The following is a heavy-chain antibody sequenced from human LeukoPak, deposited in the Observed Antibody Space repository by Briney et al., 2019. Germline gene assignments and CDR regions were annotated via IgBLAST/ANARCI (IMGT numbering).Heavy chain of an antibody. CDR2: IYHSGST. D-gene: IGHD3-3*01. CDR1: GGSFSGYY. V-gene: IGHV4-34*01. Sequence: SETLSLTCAVYGGSFSGYYWSWIRQPPGKGLEWIGYIYHSGSTYYNPSLKSRVTIPVDRSKNQFSLKLSSVTAADTAVYYCARGPDYDFWSGPLYIDYWGQGTLVTVSS. J-gene: IGHJ4*02. CDR3: ARGPDYDFWSGPLYIDY.